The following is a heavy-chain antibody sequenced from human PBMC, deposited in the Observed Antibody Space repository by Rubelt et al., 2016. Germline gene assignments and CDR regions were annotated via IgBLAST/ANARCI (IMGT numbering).Heavy chain of an antibody. CDR2: VVAGGDYT. J-gene: IGHJ4*02. V-gene: IGHV3-23*01. D-gene: IGHD3/OR15-3a*01. Sequence: EVHLLESGGGLVQPGGSLRLFCAASGFTFSTYAMNWVRQAPGKGLEWVSGVVAGGDYTYYADSVKGRFTISRNNSKNTLYLQMNSLRAEDTAVYFCARALGTYPRQGFDYWGQGTLVTVSS. CDR3: ARALGTYPRQGFDY. CDR1: GFTFSTYA.